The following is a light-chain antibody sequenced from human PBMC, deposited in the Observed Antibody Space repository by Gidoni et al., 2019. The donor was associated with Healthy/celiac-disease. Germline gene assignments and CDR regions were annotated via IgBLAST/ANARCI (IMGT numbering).Light chain of an antibody. J-gene: IGLJ2*01. Sequence: SSELTQDPAVSVALGQTVRITCQGDSLRSYYASWYQQKTGPAPVLVIYGKNNRPSGIPDLFSGSSSGNTASLTLTGARAEDEADYYCNSRDSSGNHVVFGGGTKLTVL. V-gene: IGLV3-19*01. CDR1: SLRSYY. CDR2: GKN. CDR3: NSRDSSGNHVV.